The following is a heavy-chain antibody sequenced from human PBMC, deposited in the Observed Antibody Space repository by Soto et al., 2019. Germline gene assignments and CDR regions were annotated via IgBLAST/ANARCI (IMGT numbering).Heavy chain of an antibody. Sequence: AAGKVSCKASGYTFTSYDINWVRPATGQGREWMGWMNPNSGNTAYAQKFQGRVTMPRNTSISTACMELSCLRSEDTAGDYCARATDYDLVAWGQGPMVTV. CDR3: ARATDYDLVA. V-gene: IGHV1-8*01. D-gene: IGHD3-22*01. CDR1: GYTFTSYD. J-gene: IGHJ5*02. CDR2: MNPNSGNT.